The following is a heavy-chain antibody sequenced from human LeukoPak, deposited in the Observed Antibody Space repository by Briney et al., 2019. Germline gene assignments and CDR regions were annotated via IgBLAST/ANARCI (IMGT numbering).Heavy chain of an antibody. CDR2: IYTSGST. CDR1: GGSISRGCYY. CDR3: AARGRAPRYYYYMDV. V-gene: IGHV4-61*02. Sequence: SETLSLTCTVSGGSISRGCYYWGWIRQPAGKGLEGIGRIYTSGSTHYNPSLKSRVTISVDTPKNQFSLKLSSVTAADTAVYYCAARGRAPRYYYYMDVWGKGTTVTASS. J-gene: IGHJ6*03.